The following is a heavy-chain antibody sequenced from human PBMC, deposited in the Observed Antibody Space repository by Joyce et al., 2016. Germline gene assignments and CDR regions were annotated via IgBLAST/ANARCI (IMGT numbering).Heavy chain of an antibody. D-gene: IGHD7-27*01. J-gene: IGHJ4*02. CDR3: VRQETSGLIDC. Sequence: EVQLVQSGAEVKKPGESLRICCEGSGYSFTNYWISWVRQMPGKGLEWLARIDPIDSHTTYSPSFQGHVTISGDKSISTAYLQWSSLKASDTGTYYCVRQETSGLIDCWGQGTLVIVSS. CDR2: IDPIDSHT. V-gene: IGHV5-10-1*03. CDR1: GYSFTNYW.